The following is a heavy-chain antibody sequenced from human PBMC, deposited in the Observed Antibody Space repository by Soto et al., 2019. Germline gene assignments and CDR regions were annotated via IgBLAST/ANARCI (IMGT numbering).Heavy chain of an antibody. D-gene: IGHD6-13*01. J-gene: IGHJ4*02. CDR3: ASGVSSSWYIFDY. CDR2: IYYSGST. Sequence: SEILSLTCTVSGGCISSYYWCWLRQPPGKGLEWIGYIYYSGSTNYNPSLKSRVTISVDTSKNQFSLKLSSVTAADTAVYYCASGVSSSWYIFDYWGQGTRVTVSS. V-gene: IGHV4-59*08. CDR1: GGCISSYY.